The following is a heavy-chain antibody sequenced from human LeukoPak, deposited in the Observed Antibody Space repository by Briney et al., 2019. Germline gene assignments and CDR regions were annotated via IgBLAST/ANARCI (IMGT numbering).Heavy chain of an antibody. J-gene: IGHJ4*02. CDR2: IYTSGST. Sequence: SETLSLTCTVSGGSISSGSYYWNWIRQPAGKGLEWIGRIYTSGSTNYNPSLKSRVTISVDTSKNQFSLKLSSVTAADTAVYYCARGGDSFDYWGQGTLVTVSS. CDR1: GGSISSGSYY. CDR3: ARGGDSFDY. D-gene: IGHD3-10*01. V-gene: IGHV4-61*02.